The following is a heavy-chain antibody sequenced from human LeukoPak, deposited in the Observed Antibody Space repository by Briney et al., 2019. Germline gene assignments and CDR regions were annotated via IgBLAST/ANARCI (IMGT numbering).Heavy chain of an antibody. CDR3: ARGGGLLWFGELLFNWFDP. CDR1: EFTFSSYS. D-gene: IGHD3-10*01. J-gene: IGHJ5*02. Sequence: GGSLRLSCAASEFTFSSYSMNWVRQAPGKGLEWVSYITNSGNSKSYADSVKGRFTISRDNTKNSLYLQMNGLRAEDTAVYYCARGGGLLWFGELLFNWFDPWGQGTLVTVSS. CDR2: ITNSGNSK. V-gene: IGHV3-48*01.